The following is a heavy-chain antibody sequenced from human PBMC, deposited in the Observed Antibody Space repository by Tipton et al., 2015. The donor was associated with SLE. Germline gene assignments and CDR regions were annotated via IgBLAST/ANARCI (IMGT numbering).Heavy chain of an antibody. CDR2: ISWDGGST. Sequence: SLRLSCAASGFTFDDYAMHWVRQAPGKGPEWVSLISWDGGSTYYADSVKGRFTISRGNSKNSLYLQMNSLRAEDTALYYCAKGYDSSGYSRFDSWGQGTLVTVSS. J-gene: IGHJ4*02. CDR3: AKGYDSSGYSRFDS. CDR1: GFTFDDYA. D-gene: IGHD3-22*01. V-gene: IGHV3-43D*04.